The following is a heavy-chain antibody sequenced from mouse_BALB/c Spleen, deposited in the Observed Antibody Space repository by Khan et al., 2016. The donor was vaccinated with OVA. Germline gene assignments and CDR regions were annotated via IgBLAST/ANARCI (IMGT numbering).Heavy chain of an antibody. V-gene: IGHV9-2-1*01. CDR1: GYTFTDYS. J-gene: IGHJ2*01. CDR3: ARDYYGSQCDY. Sequence: QIQLVQSGPELKKPGETVKISCKASGYTFTDYSMHWVKQAPGKGLKWMGWINTETGEPTYEHDFKGRFAFSLETSASTAYLQINNLKNEDTATYFCARDYYGSQCDYWGQGTTLTVSS. CDR2: INTETGEP. D-gene: IGHD1-1*01.